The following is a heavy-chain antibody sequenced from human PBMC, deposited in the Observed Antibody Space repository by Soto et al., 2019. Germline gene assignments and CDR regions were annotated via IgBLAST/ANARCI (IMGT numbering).Heavy chain of an antibody. Sequence: PGGSLSVSSAASGFTFSSYAMSWARQAPGKGLEWVSAISASGGSTYYADSVKGRFTISRDNSKNTLSLQMNSLRAEDTAIYYCAKEYRGYFDWLSNANFDDWGQGTLVTVSS. CDR2: ISASGGST. D-gene: IGHD3-9*01. V-gene: IGHV3-23*01. J-gene: IGHJ4*02. CDR1: GFTFSSYA. CDR3: AKEYRGYFDWLSNANFDD.